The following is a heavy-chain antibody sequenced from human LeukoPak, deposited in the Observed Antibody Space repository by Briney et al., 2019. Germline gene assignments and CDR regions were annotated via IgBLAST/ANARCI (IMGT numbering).Heavy chain of an antibody. CDR1: GSTVSSNY. Sequence: GGSLRLSCAASGSTVSSNYMSWVRQAPGKGLEWVSVIYSGGSTYYADSVKGRFTISRDNSKSTLYIQMNSLRAEDTAVYYCARAKPKNMVRGLIMRRESRYYFDYWGQGTLVTVSS. V-gene: IGHV3-53*01. CDR3: ARAKPKNMVRGLIMRRESRYYFDY. D-gene: IGHD3-10*01. CDR2: IYSGGST. J-gene: IGHJ4*02.